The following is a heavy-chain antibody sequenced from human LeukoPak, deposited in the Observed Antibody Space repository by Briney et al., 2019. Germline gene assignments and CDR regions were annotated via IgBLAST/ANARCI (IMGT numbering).Heavy chain of an antibody. CDR3: ARDFRSGPLSGWGKKRFDY. Sequence: PGGSLRLSCAASGFTFSGYTMNWVRQAPGKGPEWVSSISGSGITTNYADSVKGRFTISRDNAKNSLYLQMNSLRAEDTAVYYCARDFRSGPLSGWGKKRFDYWGQGTLVIVSS. D-gene: IGHD3-3*01. J-gene: IGHJ4*02. V-gene: IGHV3-48*01. CDR1: GFTFSGYT. CDR2: ISGSGITT.